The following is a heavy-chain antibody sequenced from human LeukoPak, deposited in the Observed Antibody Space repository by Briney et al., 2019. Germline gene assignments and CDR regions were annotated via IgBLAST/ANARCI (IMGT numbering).Heavy chain of an antibody. V-gene: IGHV4-34*01. CDR1: GGSFSGYY. J-gene: IGHJ4*02. Sequence: PSETLSLTCAVYGGSFSGYYWSWIRQPPGKGLEWIGEINHSGSTNYNPSLKSRVTISVDTSKNQFSLKLSSVTAADTAVYYCARVPPSRYDSSGVDYWGQGTLVTVSS. CDR2: INHSGST. D-gene: IGHD3-22*01. CDR3: ARVPPSRYDSSGVDY.